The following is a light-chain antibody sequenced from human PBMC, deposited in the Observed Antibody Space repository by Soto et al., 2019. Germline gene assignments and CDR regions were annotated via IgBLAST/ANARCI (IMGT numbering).Light chain of an antibody. V-gene: IGLV1-44*01. Sequence: QSVLTQPPSASGTPGQRVTIFCSTSSSNLGDNTVNWYQHVPGTAPKLLIYSYDQRPSGVPDRFSGSRSGTSASLAISGLQSEDEADYYCVAWDATLDGYVFGTGTKVTVL. J-gene: IGLJ1*01. CDR3: VAWDATLDGYV. CDR1: SSNLGDNT. CDR2: SYD.